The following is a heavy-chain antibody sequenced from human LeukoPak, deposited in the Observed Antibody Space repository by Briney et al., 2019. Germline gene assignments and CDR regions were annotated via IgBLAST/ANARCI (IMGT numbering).Heavy chain of an antibody. Sequence: SETLSLTCTVSGGSISSGSYYWSWIRQPAGKGLEWIGRIYTSGSTNYNPSVKSRVNISVDASKNQFSLKRSSVTAADTAVYYGARSPMSYYYDSSGYPAVNWFDPWGQGTLVTVSS. J-gene: IGHJ5*02. CDR3: ARSPMSYYYDSSGYPAVNWFDP. CDR2: IYTSGST. D-gene: IGHD3-22*01. CDR1: GGSISSGSYY. V-gene: IGHV4-61*02.